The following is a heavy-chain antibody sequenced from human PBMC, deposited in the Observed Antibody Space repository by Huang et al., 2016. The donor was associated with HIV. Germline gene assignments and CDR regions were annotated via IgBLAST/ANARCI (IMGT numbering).Heavy chain of an antibody. J-gene: IGHJ4*02. CDR3: ARILMYYNSSGYGFDY. Sequence: QVQLQQWGAGLLKPSETLSLTCAVYGGSFSGYYWSWIRQPPGKGLEWIGEINHSGSTNYNPSLTSRVTISVDTSKNQFSLKLSSVTAADTAVYYCARILMYYNSSGYGFDYWGQGTLVTVSS. V-gene: IGHV4-34*01. CDR2: INHSGST. D-gene: IGHD3-22*01. CDR1: GGSFSGYY.